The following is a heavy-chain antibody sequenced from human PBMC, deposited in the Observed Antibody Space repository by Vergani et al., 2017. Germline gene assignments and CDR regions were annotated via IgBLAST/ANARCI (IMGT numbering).Heavy chain of an antibody. V-gene: IGHV4-59*01. CDR3: ARRAPTYYYYYMDV. CDR2: IYYSGST. Sequence: QVQLQESGPGLVKPSETLSLTCTVSGGSISSYYWSWIRQPPGKGLEWIGYIYYSGSTNYNPSLKSRVTISVDTSKNQFSRKLSSVTAADTAVYYCARRAPTYYYYYMDVWGKGTTVTVSS. CDR1: GGSISSYY. J-gene: IGHJ6*03.